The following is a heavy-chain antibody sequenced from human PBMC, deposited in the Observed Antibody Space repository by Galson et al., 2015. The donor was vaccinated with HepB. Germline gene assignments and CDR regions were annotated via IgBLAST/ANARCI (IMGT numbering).Heavy chain of an antibody. CDR1: GFTFSGYW. J-gene: IGHJ4*02. CDR2: IKEDGSEK. V-gene: IGHV3-7*03. D-gene: IGHD3-16*02. Sequence: SLRLSCAASGFTFSGYWMNWVRQAPGKGLEWVANIKEDGSEKNYVDSVKGRFTISRDNAKNSLYLQMNSLRVEDTAVYYCARSWGYYDYLWGSYRYRDFDYWGQGTLVTVSS. CDR3: ARSWGYYDYLWGSYRYRDFDY.